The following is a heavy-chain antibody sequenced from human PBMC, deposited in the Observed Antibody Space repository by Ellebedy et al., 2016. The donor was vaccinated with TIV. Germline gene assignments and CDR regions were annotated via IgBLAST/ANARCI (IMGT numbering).Heavy chain of an antibody. J-gene: IGHJ4*02. D-gene: IGHD2-2*01. CDR2: IWNDVSNK. CDR3: ARVHYGSLSCYGWDLDY. V-gene: IGHV3-33*08. CDR1: GFTFSTYG. Sequence: PGGSLRLSCEASGFTFSTYGMHWVRQAPGKGLEWVAVIWNDVSNKYYADSVKGRFTISRDNSKNTVYLQMNSLRAEDTAVYYCARVHYGSLSCYGWDLDYWGQGTLVTVSS.